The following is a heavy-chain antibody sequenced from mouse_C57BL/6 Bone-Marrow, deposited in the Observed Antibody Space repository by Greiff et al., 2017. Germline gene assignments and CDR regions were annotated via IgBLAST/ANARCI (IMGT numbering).Heavy chain of an antibody. CDR2: IDPSDSYT. V-gene: IGHV1-69*01. J-gene: IGHJ4*01. Sequence: QVQLQQPGAELVMPGASVKLSCKASGYTFTSYWMHWVKQRPGQGLEWIGEIDPSDSYTNYNQKFKGKSTLTVDKSSSTAYMQLSSLTSEDSAVYYCAREPYCYGSRYYAMDYWGQGTSVTVSS. D-gene: IGHD1-1*01. CDR3: AREPYCYGSRYYAMDY. CDR1: GYTFTSYW.